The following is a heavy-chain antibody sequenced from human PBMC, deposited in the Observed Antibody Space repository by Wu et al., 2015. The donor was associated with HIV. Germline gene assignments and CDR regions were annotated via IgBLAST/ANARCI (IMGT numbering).Heavy chain of an antibody. CDR2: VTPMFGTT. CDR1: GGIFSKYA. D-gene: IGHD6-19*01. V-gene: IGHV1-69*05. Sequence: QVQLVQSGAEVKKPGSSVKVSCKASGGIFSKYAINWVRQAPGQGLEWMGGVTPMFGTTNYAQKFQGRVTITSDVYTSTAYMELSSLRSEDTAVYYCARDDPFWSVAEVWGQGTLVTVSS. J-gene: IGHJ4*02. CDR3: ARDDPFWSVAEV.